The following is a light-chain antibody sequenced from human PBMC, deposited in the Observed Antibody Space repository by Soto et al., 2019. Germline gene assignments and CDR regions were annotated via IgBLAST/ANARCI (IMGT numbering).Light chain of an antibody. CDR1: SSNVGGYNF. J-gene: IGLJ2*01. Sequence: QSVLTQPASVSGSPGQSIAISCNGTSSNVGGYNFVSWYQQHPGKAPKLLIYEVNKRPSGVSNRFSGSKSDNTASLTISGLQAEYEADYYCCSYGGARIFVGGTKLTVL. CDR2: EVN. CDR3: CSYGGARI. V-gene: IGLV2-23*02.